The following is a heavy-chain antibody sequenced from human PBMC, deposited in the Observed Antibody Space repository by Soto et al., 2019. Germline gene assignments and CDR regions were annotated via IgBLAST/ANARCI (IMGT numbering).Heavy chain of an antibody. Sequence: SLKVSFKATGHTYSGYYVRLVRPATRQGLEWMGWINPNTDVTNYAQRFQGRVTMTRDTSITTAYMELSRLRSDDTAVYYCARDLWGNWNHIDAFDIWGPGTTVNVSS. CDR1: GHTYSGYY. CDR2: INPNTDVT. J-gene: IGHJ3*02. CDR3: ARDLWGNWNHIDAFDI. D-gene: IGHD1-20*01. V-gene: IGHV1-2*02.